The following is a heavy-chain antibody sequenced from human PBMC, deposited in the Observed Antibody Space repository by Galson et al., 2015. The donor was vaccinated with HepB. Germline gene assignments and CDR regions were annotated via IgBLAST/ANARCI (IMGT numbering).Heavy chain of an antibody. D-gene: IGHD3-22*01. Sequence: SLRLSCAASGFTFGSYAMHWVRQAPGKGLEWVAVISYDGSKKNYADSVNGRYTISRDHSKNTLYLQVNSLQADDTAVYYCARAGYKANGGYSHYWGQGTLVTVSS. CDR1: GFTFGSYA. CDR2: ISYDGSKK. V-gene: IGHV3-30-3*01. CDR3: ARAGYKANGGYSHY. J-gene: IGHJ4*02.